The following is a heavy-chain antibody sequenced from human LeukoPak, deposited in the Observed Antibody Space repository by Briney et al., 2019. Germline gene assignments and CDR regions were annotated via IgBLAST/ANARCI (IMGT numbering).Heavy chain of an antibody. V-gene: IGHV5-51*01. CDR1: GYSFTSYL. CDR3: ARQSWPYYFDY. D-gene: IGHD6-13*01. CDR2: IYPGDSDT. Sequence: GESLKISCKGSGYSFTSYLIGWVRQMPVKGLEWMGIIYPGDSDTRYSPSFQGQVTISADKSISTAYLQWSSLKASDTAMYYCARQSWPYYFDYWGQGTLVTVSS. J-gene: IGHJ4*02.